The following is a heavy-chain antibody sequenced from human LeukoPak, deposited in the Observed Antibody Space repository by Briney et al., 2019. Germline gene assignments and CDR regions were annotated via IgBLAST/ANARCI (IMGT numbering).Heavy chain of an antibody. V-gene: IGHV4-59*12. CDR2: IYYSGST. J-gene: IGHJ5*02. Sequence: SETLSLTCTVSGGSISSYYWSWIRRPPGKGLEWIGYIYYSGSTNYNPPLKSRVTISVDTSKNQFSLKLSSVTAADTAVYYCATSIRVRDSIREYNWFDPWGQGTLVTVSS. CDR1: GGSISSYY. CDR3: ATSIRVRDSIREYNWFDP. D-gene: IGHD3-10*01.